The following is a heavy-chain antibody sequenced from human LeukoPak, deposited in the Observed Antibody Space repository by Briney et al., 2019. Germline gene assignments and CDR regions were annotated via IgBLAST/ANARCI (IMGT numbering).Heavy chain of an antibody. V-gene: IGHV3-30-3*01. CDR1: GFTFSSYA. CDR2: KSYDGSNK. CDR3: ARDSRITMVRGVTSWGMDV. J-gene: IGHJ6*02. D-gene: IGHD3-10*01. Sequence: RSGGSLRLSCAASGFTFSSYAMHWVRQAPGKGLEWVAVKSYDGSNKYYADSVKGRFTISRDNSKNTLYLQMNSLRAEDTAVYYCARDSRITMVRGVTSWGMDVWGQGTTVTVSS.